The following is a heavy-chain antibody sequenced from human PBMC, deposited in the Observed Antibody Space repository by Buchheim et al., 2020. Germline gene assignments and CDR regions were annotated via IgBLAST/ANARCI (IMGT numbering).Heavy chain of an antibody. V-gene: IGHV3-30*04. CDR3: ARDYATVTTIYYYYGMDV. CDR2: ISYDGSNK. D-gene: IGHD4-17*01. Sequence: QVQLVESGGGVVQPGRSLRLSCAASGFTFSSYAMHWVRQAPGKGLEWVAVISYDGSNKYYADSVKGRFTISRDTSKNTLYLPMNSLRAEDTAVYYCARDYATVTTIYYYYGMDVWGQGTT. J-gene: IGHJ6*02. CDR1: GFTFSSYA.